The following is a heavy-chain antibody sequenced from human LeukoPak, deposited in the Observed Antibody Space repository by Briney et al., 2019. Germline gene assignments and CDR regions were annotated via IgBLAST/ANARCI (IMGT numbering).Heavy chain of an antibody. Sequence: SVKVSCKASGGTFSSYTISWVRQAPGQGLEWMGRIIPILGIANYAQKFQGRVTITADKSTSTAYMELSSLRSEDTAVYYCARVSSGSYYMHFDYWGQGTLVTVSS. CDR3: ARVSSGSYYMHFDY. D-gene: IGHD1-26*01. J-gene: IGHJ4*02. CDR2: IIPILGIA. CDR1: GGTFSSYT. V-gene: IGHV1-69*02.